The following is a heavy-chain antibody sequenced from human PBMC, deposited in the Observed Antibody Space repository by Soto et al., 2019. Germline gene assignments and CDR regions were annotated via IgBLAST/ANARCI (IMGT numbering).Heavy chain of an antibody. Sequence: GGSLRLSCAASGFTFSSYGMHWVRQAPGKGLEWVAVISYDGSNKYYADSVKGRFTISRDNSKNTLYLQMNSLRAEDTAVYYCAKEDKHYGEGVYNWFDPWGQGTLVTVSS. D-gene: IGHD3-16*01. CDR3: AKEDKHYGEGVYNWFDP. J-gene: IGHJ5*02. CDR1: GFTFSSYG. V-gene: IGHV3-30*18. CDR2: ISYDGSNK.